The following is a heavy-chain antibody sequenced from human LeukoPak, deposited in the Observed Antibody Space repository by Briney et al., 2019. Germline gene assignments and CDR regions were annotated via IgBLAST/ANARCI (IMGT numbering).Heavy chain of an antibody. CDR1: GFTVRNNY. Sequence: PGGSLRLSCAASGFTVRNNYMSWVRQAPEKGLEWVSVIYSGGSTYYADSVRGRFTISRDNSKNTLYLQMNSLRAEDTAVYFCATGERMVRGDGVDYWGQGTLVTVSS. V-gene: IGHV3-66*01. CDR3: ATGERMVRGDGVDY. CDR2: IYSGGST. J-gene: IGHJ4*02. D-gene: IGHD3-10*01.